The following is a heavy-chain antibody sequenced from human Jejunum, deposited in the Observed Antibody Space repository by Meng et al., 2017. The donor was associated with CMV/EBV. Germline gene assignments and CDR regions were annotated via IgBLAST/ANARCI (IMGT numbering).Heavy chain of an antibody. CDR1: YA. CDR2: ISNTGGDK. V-gene: IGHV3-64*02. Sequence: YAMQWVRQAPGKGLEYVSGISNTGGDKYHIDSVKGRFTISRDNSKNTLYLQMGSLRTEDMAVYYCAGRPGVAVAGTYYYYYGMDVWGQGTTVTVSS. CDR3: AGRPGVAVAGTYYYYYGMDV. J-gene: IGHJ6*02. D-gene: IGHD6-19*01.